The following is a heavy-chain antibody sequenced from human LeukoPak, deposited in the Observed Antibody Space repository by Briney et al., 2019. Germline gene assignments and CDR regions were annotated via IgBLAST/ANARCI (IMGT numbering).Heavy chain of an antibody. Sequence: SVKVSCKASGGTFSSYAISWVRQAPGQGLEWMGGIIPIFGTANYAQKFQGRVTMTRDISISTAYMELTSLTSEDTAVYYCATELRWKDHWGQGTLVTVSS. D-gene: IGHD4-23*01. CDR3: ATELRWKDH. CDR2: IIPIFGTA. CDR1: GGTFSSYA. J-gene: IGHJ4*02. V-gene: IGHV1-69*05.